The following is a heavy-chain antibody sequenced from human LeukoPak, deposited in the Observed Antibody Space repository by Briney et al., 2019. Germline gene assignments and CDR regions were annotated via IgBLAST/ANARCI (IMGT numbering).Heavy chain of an antibody. CDR1: GFTFSNYA. V-gene: IGHV3-23*01. J-gene: IGHJ4*02. CDR3: AKGRGSPYYFDY. CDR2: TTGSGSST. Sequence: GGSLRLSCAAFGFTFSNYAMSWVRQAPGKGLEWVSATTGSGSSTSFADSVRGRFTIPRDNSKNTLYLQMNSLRAEDTAVYYCAKGRGSPYYFDYWGQGTLVTVSS. D-gene: IGHD3-16*01.